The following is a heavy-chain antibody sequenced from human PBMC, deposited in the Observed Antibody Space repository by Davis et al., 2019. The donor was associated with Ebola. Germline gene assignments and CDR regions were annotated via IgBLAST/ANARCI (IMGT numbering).Heavy chain of an antibody. V-gene: IGHV3-74*01. CDR1: GFTFRSHW. D-gene: IGHD1-26*01. Sequence: HTGGSLRLSCVASGFTFRSHWMHWVRQAPGKGLEWVSRINNDGSRTKYADSVKGRLTISRDNAKNTLYLQMNSLKTEDTAVYYCTTTTTHFDYWGQGTLVTVSS. CDR3: TTTTTHFDY. CDR2: INNDGSRT. J-gene: IGHJ4*02.